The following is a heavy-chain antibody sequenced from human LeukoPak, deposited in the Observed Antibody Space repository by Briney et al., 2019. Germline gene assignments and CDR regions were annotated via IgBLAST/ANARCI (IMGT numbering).Heavy chain of an antibody. CDR3: ARGRHYYDSSVNRGADY. Sequence: GGSLRLSCAASGFSFYTYSMDWVRQAPGKGLEWVSYISISTTTMLYADSVKGRFTISRYNAKNSLYLQMDSLRAEDTAVYYCARGRHYYDSSVNRGADYWGQGTLVTVSS. D-gene: IGHD3-22*01. CDR2: ISISTTTM. J-gene: IGHJ4*02. V-gene: IGHV3-48*01. CDR1: GFSFYTYS.